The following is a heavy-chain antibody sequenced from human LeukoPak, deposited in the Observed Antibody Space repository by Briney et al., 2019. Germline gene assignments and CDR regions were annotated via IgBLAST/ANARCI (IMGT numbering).Heavy chain of an antibody. D-gene: IGHD5-18*01. Sequence: PGGSLRLSCAASGLTLSGYWMHWVRHAPGKGLVWVSRINGDASNTSYADSVKGRFTISRDNAKSTLYLQMNSLRVEDTAVYYCARARGNTYGYFEYWGQGTLVTVSS. CDR1: GLTLSGYW. V-gene: IGHV3-74*01. CDR2: INGDASNT. CDR3: ARARGNTYGYFEY. J-gene: IGHJ4*02.